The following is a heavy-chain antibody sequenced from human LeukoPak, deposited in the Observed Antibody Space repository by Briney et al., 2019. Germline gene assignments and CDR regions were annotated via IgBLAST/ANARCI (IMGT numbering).Heavy chain of an antibody. CDR3: AKAYSSSWYYNWFDP. Sequence: GVSLRLSCAASGFTFSGYAMSWVRQAPGKGLEWVSAISGSGGSTYYADSVKGRFTISRDNSKNTLYLQMNSLRAEDTAVYYCAKAYSSSWYYNWFDPWGQGTLVTVSS. J-gene: IGHJ5*02. D-gene: IGHD6-13*01. CDR1: GFTFSGYA. V-gene: IGHV3-23*01. CDR2: ISGSGGST.